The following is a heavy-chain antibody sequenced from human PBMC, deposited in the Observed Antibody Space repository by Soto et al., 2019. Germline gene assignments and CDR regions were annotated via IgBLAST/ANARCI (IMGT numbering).Heavy chain of an antibody. D-gene: IGHD2-2*02. V-gene: IGHV3-23*01. J-gene: IGHJ6*03. Sequence: GGSLRLSCAASGFTFSSYAMSWVRQAPGKGLEWVSAISGSGGSTYYADSVKGRFTISRDNSKNTLYLQMNSLRAEDTAVYYCAKVRRTIVVVPAAITDYYYYMDVWGKGTTVTVSS. CDR2: ISGSGGST. CDR1: GFTFSSYA. CDR3: AKVRRTIVVVPAAITDYYYYMDV.